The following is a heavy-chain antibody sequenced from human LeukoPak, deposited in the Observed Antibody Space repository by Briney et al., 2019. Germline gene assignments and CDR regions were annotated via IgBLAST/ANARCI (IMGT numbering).Heavy chain of an antibody. CDR2: IGSSSNYI. D-gene: IGHD5-18*01. CDR3: AKDMMAIQRDLGRYGMDV. J-gene: IGHJ6*02. Sequence: GGSLRLSCAASGFTFSSYSMNWVRQAPGKGLEWVSSIGSSSNYIYYSDSVKGRFTISRDNAKNSLYLQMNSLRAEDTALYYCAKDMMAIQRDLGRYGMDVWGQGTTVTVSS. V-gene: IGHV3-21*04. CDR1: GFTFSSYS.